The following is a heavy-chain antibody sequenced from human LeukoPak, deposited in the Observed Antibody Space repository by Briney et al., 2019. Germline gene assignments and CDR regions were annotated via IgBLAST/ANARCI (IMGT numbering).Heavy chain of an antibody. V-gene: IGHV1-69*06. CDR1: GGTFSSYA. CDR3: ARDPYYYGSGSYYYYYMDV. Sequence: SVKVSCKASGGTFSSYAISWVRQAPGQGLEWMGGIIPIFGTANYAQKFQGRVTITADKSTSTAYMELSSLRSEDTAVYYCARDPYYYGSGSYYYYYMDVWGKGTTVTISS. J-gene: IGHJ6*03. D-gene: IGHD3-10*01. CDR2: IIPIFGTA.